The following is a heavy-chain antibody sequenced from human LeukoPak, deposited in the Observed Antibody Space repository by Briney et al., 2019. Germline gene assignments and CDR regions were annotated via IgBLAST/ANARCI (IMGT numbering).Heavy chain of an antibody. J-gene: IGHJ4*02. CDR3: ATDSSGYYRNYYFDS. CDR1: GFTFSSYA. V-gene: IGHV3-30-3*01. D-gene: IGHD3-22*01. CDR2: ISYDGSNK. Sequence: GGSLRLSCAASGFTFSSYAMHWVRQAPGKGLEWVAVISYDGSNKYYADSVKGRFTISRDNSKNTLYLQMNSLRAEDTAVYYCATDSSGYYRNYYFDSWGQGTLVTVSS.